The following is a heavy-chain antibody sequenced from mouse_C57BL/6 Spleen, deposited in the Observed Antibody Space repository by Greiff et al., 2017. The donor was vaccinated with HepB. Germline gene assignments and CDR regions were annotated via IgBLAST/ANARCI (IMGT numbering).Heavy chain of an antibody. V-gene: IGHV1-85*01. CDR1: GYTFTGYD. CDR2: IYPSDGST. Sequence: VQLQQSGPELVKPGASVKLSCKASGYTFTGYDINWVKQRHGQGLEWIGWIYPSDGSTKYNEKFKGKATLTVDTSSSTAYMELHSLTSEDSAVYFCARSYRYDVEAMDYWGQGTSVTVSS. CDR3: ARSYRYDVEAMDY. D-gene: IGHD2-12*01. J-gene: IGHJ4*01.